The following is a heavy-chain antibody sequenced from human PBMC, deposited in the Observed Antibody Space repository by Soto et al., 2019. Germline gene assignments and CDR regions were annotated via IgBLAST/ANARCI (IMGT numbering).Heavy chain of an antibody. Sequence: EVQLLESGGGLVQPGGSLRLSFAASGFTFSSYAMNWVRQAPWKGLEWVSVISGSDGSTYYADSVKGRFTLSRDNSKNTLNLQMNRLRAEDTAVYYCARRSSSWYLDYWGQGTLVTVSS. CDR1: GFTFSSYA. CDR3: ARRSSSWYLDY. V-gene: IGHV3-23*01. CDR2: ISGSDGST. D-gene: IGHD6-13*01. J-gene: IGHJ4*02.